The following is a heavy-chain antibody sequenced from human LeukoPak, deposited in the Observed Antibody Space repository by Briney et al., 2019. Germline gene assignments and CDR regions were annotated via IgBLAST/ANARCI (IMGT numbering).Heavy chain of an antibody. J-gene: IGHJ3*02. CDR1: GFTFSSYA. Sequence: GGTLRLSCAASGFTFSSYAMSWVRQAPGKGLEWVSAISGSGGSTYYADSVKGRFTISRDNSRNTLYLQMNSLRAEDTAVYYCAKEGGPYYDFWSTNDAFDIWGQGTMVTVSS. D-gene: IGHD3-3*01. CDR3: AKEGGPYYDFWSTNDAFDI. CDR2: ISGSGGST. V-gene: IGHV3-23*01.